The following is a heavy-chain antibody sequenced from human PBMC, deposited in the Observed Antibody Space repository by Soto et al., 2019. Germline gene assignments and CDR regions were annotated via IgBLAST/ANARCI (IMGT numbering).Heavy chain of an antibody. Sequence: QVHLVESGGGVVQPGGSLRLSCAGSGFTFSDYGMHWVRQAPGKGLEWVAVLWYDGSGEYYTDSVRGRFTISRVNSKNTLYLQMNNLRDEDTGVYYCARDSVRFLEHFSKDYFDYWGQGTRVTFSS. CDR3: ARDSVRFLEHFSKDYFDY. V-gene: IGHV3-33*08. CDR2: LWYDGSGE. J-gene: IGHJ4*02. D-gene: IGHD3-3*01. CDR1: GFTFSDYG.